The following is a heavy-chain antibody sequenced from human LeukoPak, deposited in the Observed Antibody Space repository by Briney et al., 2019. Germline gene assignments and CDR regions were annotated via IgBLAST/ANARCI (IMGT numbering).Heavy chain of an antibody. CDR3: AKDYCGGDCYPGY. D-gene: IGHD2-21*02. J-gene: IGHJ4*02. Sequence: GGSLRLSCAASGFTFSSYAMSWVRQAPGKGLEWVSAISGSGGSTYYADSVKGRFTISRDNSKNTLYLQMSSLRAEDTAVYYCAKDYCGGDCYPGYWGQGTLVTVSS. CDR1: GFTFSSYA. V-gene: IGHV3-23*01. CDR2: ISGSGGST.